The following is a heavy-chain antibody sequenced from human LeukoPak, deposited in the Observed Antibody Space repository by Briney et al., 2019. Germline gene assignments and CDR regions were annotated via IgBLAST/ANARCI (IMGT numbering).Heavy chain of an antibody. CDR2: IDPSDSYT. V-gene: IGHV5-10-1*01. Sequence: KPGESLKISCKGSGYSFTSYWISWVRLMPGKGLEWMGRIDPSDSYTNYSPSFQGHVTISADKSISTAYLQWSSLKASDTAMYYCARMGMYSSSWYFDYWGQGTLVTVSS. J-gene: IGHJ4*02. D-gene: IGHD6-13*01. CDR1: GYSFTSYW. CDR3: ARMGMYSSSWYFDY.